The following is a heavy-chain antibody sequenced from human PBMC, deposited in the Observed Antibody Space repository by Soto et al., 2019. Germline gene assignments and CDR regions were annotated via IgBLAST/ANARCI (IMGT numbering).Heavy chain of an antibody. J-gene: IGHJ4*02. Sequence: QVQLVQSGAEVKKPGSSVKVSCKASGDTFSFYSINWVRQAPGLGLEWMGRINPILRMSNYAQRFQGRVTVTADKSTSTAYMELSRLRSEDTAMYYCASSYGSGYRAFDYWGQGALVTVSS. CDR1: GDTFSFYS. D-gene: IGHD3-10*01. CDR3: ASSYGSGYRAFDY. CDR2: INPILRMS. V-gene: IGHV1-69*02.